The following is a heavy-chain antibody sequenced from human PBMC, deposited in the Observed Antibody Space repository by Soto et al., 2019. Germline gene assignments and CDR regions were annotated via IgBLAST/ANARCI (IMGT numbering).Heavy chain of an antibody. CDR2: MNPNSGNT. V-gene: IGHV1-8*01. Sequence: GXPGEGTWKDCREGHASRSLRWVRHYKKQGLEWMGWMNPNSGNTGYAQKFQGRVTMTRNTSISTAYMELSSLRSEDTAVYYCARVAGSGSRYNWFDPWGQGTLVTVSS. J-gene: IGHJ5*02. D-gene: IGHD3-10*01. CDR1: REGHASRS. CDR3: ARVAGSGSRYNWFDP.